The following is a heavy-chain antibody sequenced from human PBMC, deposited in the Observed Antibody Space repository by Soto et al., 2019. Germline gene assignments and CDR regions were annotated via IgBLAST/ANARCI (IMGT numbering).Heavy chain of an antibody. CDR3: ARWGFGYYDSSGSDDYYYYYYGMDV. D-gene: IGHD3-22*01. V-gene: IGHV3-13*01. CDR2: IGTAGDT. CDR1: GFTFSSYD. Sequence: GGSLRLSCAASGFTFSSYDMHWVRQATGKGLEWVSAIGTAGDTYYAGSVKGRFTISRENAKNSLYLQMNSLRAEDTAVYYCARWGFGYYDSSGSDDYYYYYYGMDVWGQGTTVTVSS. J-gene: IGHJ6*02.